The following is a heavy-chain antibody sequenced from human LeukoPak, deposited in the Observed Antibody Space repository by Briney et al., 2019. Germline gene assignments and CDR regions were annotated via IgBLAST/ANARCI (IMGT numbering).Heavy chain of an antibody. CDR1: GFIFSASP. V-gene: IGHV3-73*01. CDR3: TRQELGTSSCLT. D-gene: IGHD6-13*01. Sequence: GGSLRLSCAASGFIFSASPMHWVRQASGRGLEWVGRVRDKANSYATAYAASVKGRFAISRDDSKNTVYLEMNSLKTEDTAVYYCTRQELGTSSCLTWGQGTLVIVSS. J-gene: IGHJ5*02. CDR2: VRDKANSYAT.